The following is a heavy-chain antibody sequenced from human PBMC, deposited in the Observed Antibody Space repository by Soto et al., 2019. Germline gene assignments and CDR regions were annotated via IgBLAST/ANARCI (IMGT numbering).Heavy chain of an antibody. D-gene: IGHD3-3*01. Sequence: EVQLLESGGGLEQPGGSLRVSCAASGLTFNNYAMSWVRQAPGKGLEWVSSISGNGGLTYYADSVRGRFTISRDNSKNTLYLQMNSLRAEDTAVYYCAREAGGFLEWSIHYYYYMDVWGKGTTVTVSS. CDR1: GLTFNNYA. V-gene: IGHV3-23*01. J-gene: IGHJ6*03. CDR3: AREAGGFLEWSIHYYYYMDV. CDR2: ISGNGGLT.